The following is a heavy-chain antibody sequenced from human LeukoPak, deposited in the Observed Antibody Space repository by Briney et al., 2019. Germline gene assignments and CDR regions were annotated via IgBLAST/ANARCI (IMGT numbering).Heavy chain of an antibody. CDR2: IYYSGRT. CDR3: ARRVYIAAAQYGY. J-gene: IGHJ4*02. Sequence: SETLSLTCTVSGGSISSSSYYWGWTRQPPGKGLEWSGSIYYSGRTYYNPSLKSRVTISVDTSKNQFSLKLSSVTAAATAVYYCARRVYIAAAQYGYWGQGTLVTVSS. CDR1: GGSISSSSYY. V-gene: IGHV4-39*01. D-gene: IGHD6-13*01.